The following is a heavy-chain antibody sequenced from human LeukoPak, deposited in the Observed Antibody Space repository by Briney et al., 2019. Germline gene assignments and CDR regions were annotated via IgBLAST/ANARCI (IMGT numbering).Heavy chain of an antibody. CDR3: ARDVNDYGDYGSGYFDY. Sequence: GGSLRLSCAASGFTCSSYSMNWVRQAPGKGLEWVSSISSSSSYIYYADSVKGRFTISRDNAKNSLYLQMNSLRAEDTAVYYCARDVNDYGDYGSGYFDYWGQGTLVTVSS. J-gene: IGHJ4*02. V-gene: IGHV3-21*01. CDR2: ISSSSSYI. D-gene: IGHD4-17*01. CDR1: GFTCSSYS.